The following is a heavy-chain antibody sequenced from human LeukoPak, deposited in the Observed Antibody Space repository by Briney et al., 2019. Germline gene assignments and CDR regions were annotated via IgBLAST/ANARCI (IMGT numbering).Heavy chain of an antibody. CDR2: IYTSGST. Sequence: SETLSLTCTVSGGSISSYYWSWIRQPPGKGLEWIGRIYTSGSTNYNPSLKSRVTMSVDTSKNQFSLKLSSVTAADTAVYYCARDKSRWPHWYFDLWGRGTLVTVSS. CDR3: ARDKSRWPHWYFDL. CDR1: GGSISSYY. V-gene: IGHV4-4*07. J-gene: IGHJ2*01. D-gene: IGHD4-23*01.